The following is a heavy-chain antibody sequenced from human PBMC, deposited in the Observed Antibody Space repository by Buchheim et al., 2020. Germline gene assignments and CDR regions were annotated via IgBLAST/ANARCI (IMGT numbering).Heavy chain of an antibody. V-gene: IGHV4-59*01. CDR2: IYYSGST. CDR3: ARAEKVLWFGEFGWFDP. J-gene: IGHJ5*02. CDR1: GGSISSYY. D-gene: IGHD3-10*01. Sequence: QVQLQESGPGLVKPSETLSLTCTVSGGSISSYYWSWIRQPPGKGLEWIGYIYYSGSTNYNPSLKSRVTISVDTSKNQFPLKLSSVTAADTAVYYCARAEKVLWFGEFGWFDPWGQGTL.